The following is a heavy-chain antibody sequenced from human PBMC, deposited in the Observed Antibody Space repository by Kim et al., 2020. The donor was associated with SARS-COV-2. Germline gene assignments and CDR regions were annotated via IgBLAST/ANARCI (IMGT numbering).Heavy chain of an antibody. Sequence: GESLKISCEGSGYIFSYSWIGWVRQVPGKGLEWMGIIYPDDADIRYSPSFEGQVIISADKANNNASLHWSSLKAADTDIYYCARGTTGSYYGELFFEHWGQGHLVTVCS. V-gene: IGHV5-51*01. D-gene: IGHD1-26*01. CDR1: GYIFSYSW. CDR3: ARGTTGSYYGELFFEH. CDR2: IYPDDADI. J-gene: IGHJ4*02.